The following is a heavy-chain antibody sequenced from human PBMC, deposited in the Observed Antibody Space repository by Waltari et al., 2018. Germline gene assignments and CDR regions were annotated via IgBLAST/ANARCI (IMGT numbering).Heavy chain of an antibody. D-gene: IGHD5-18*01. J-gene: IGHJ6*03. Sequence: QVQLVQSGAEVKKPGSSAKVSCKASGGTFRSYAIMWVRQAPGQGLEWMGGIIPIFGTANYAQKFQGRVTITTDESTSTAYMELSSLRSEDTAVYYCARTSMGVYYYYYMDVWGKGTTVTVSS. CDR2: IIPIFGTA. CDR3: ARTSMGVYYYYYMDV. CDR1: GGTFRSYA. V-gene: IGHV1-69*05.